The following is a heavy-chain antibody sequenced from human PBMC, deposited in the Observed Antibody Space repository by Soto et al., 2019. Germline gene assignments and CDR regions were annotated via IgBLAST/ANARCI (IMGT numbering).Heavy chain of an antibody. D-gene: IGHD3-10*01. V-gene: IGHV5-10-1*01. J-gene: IGHJ4*02. CDR3: ARLVDLLPYY. Sequence: GESLKISCKGSGYSFTSYWISWVRQMPGKGLEWMGRIDPSDSYTNYGPSFQGHVTISADKSISTAYLQWSSLKATDTAMYYCARLVDLLPYYWGQGTLVTVSS. CDR1: GYSFTSYW. CDR2: IDPSDSYT.